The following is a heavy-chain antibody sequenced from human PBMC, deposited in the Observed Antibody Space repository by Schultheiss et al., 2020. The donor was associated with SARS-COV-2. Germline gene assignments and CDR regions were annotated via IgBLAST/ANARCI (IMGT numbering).Heavy chain of an antibody. CDR2: ISYDGSNK. CDR1: GFTFSDYY. J-gene: IGHJ6*02. Sequence: GESLKISCAASGFTFSDYYMSWIRQAPGKGLEWVAVISYDGSNKYYADSVKGRFTISRDNSKNTLYLQMNSLRAEDTAVYYCARDLRDTAMVFYYYYGMDVWGQGTTGTVSS. CDR3: ARDLRDTAMVFYYYYGMDV. V-gene: IGHV3-30*03. D-gene: IGHD5-18*01.